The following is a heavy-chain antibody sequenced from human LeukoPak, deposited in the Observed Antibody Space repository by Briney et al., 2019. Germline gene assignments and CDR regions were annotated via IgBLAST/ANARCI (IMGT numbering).Heavy chain of an antibody. CDR2: IYHSGST. D-gene: IGHD3-10*01. CDR1: GGSISSSNW. J-gene: IGHJ4*02. Sequence: PSETLSLTCAVSGGSISSSNWWSWVRQPPGKGLEWIGEIYHSGSTNYNPSLKSRITISVDKSKNQFSLKLSSVTAADTAVYYCARVITEYYYGSGIFDYWGQGTLVTVSS. V-gene: IGHV4-4*02. CDR3: ARVITEYYYGSGIFDY.